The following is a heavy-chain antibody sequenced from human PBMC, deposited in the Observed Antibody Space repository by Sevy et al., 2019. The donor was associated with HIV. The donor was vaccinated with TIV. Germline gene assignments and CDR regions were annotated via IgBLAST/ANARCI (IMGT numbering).Heavy chain of an antibody. CDR1: GFAFSSHA. Sequence: GGSLRLSCAASGFAFSSHAMHWVRQAPGKGLEWVAVISYEGDETFYAASVEGRFTISRDNSKNMVSLLINSLRPEDAAVYYCARDGGNSVKWYPLYWGHGTLVTVSS. J-gene: IGHJ4*01. CDR2: ISYEGDET. CDR3: ARDGGNSVKWYPLY. D-gene: IGHD2-2*01. V-gene: IGHV3-30-3*01.